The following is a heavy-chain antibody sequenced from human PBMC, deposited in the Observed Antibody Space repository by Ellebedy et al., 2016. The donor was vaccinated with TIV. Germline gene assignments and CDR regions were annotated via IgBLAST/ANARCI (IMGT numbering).Heavy chain of an antibody. D-gene: IGHD5-24*01. CDR3: ATDRAPDGRNWYFDL. J-gene: IGHJ2*01. CDR2: IIPMFGTA. V-gene: IGHV1-69*13. CDR1: GGTFSTYA. Sequence: AASVKVSCKASGGTFSTYALSWVRQAPGQGLEWMGGIIPMFGTATYAQKFQGRVTITADESTSTAYMELSSLRSEDTAVYYCATDRAPDGRNWYFDLWGRGTLVTVSS.